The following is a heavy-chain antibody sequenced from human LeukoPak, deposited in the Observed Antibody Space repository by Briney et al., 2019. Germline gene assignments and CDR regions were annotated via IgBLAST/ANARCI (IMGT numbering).Heavy chain of an antibody. J-gene: IGHJ4*02. Sequence: GASVTVSCKASGYTFTSNGISWVRQAPGEGLEWMGWISANSGNTKYAQKIQGRVTMTTETSSSTAYMELRNLRYDDTAVYYCARDKNYRFEYWGQGTLVTVSS. CDR2: ISANSGNT. D-gene: IGHD5-24*01. CDR1: GYTFTSNG. CDR3: ARDKNYRFEY. V-gene: IGHV1-18*01.